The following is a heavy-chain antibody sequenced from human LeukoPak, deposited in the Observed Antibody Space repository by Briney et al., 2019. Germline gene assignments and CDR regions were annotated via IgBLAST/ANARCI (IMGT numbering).Heavy chain of an antibody. CDR3: ARAAVAGPFDY. J-gene: IGHJ4*02. D-gene: IGHD6-19*01. V-gene: IGHV4-61*02. CDR1: GGSITSGSFH. CDR2: INPSGNS. Sequence: PSETLSLTCTVSGGSITSGSFHWSWIRQPAGKGLQWIGRINPSGNSNYNPSLKSRVTMSVDTSMNQFSLKLTSLNAADTALYYCARAAVAGPFDYWGQGVLVTVSS.